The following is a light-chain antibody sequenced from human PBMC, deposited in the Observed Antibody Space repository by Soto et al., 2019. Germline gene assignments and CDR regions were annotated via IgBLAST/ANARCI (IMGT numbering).Light chain of an antibody. CDR2: AAS. CDR1: QSISSY. CDR3: QQSYSTPIT. Sequence: DVQMTQPPPSLSASVGDRVTITFRASQSISSYLNWYQQKPGKAPKLLIYAASSLQSGVPSRFSGSGSGTDFTLTISSLQPEDFATYYCQQSYSTPITFGQGTRLEIK. J-gene: IGKJ5*01. V-gene: IGKV1-39*01.